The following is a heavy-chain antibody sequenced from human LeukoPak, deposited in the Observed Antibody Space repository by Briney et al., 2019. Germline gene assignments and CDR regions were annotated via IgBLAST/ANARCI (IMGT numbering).Heavy chain of an antibody. CDR2: MNPNSGNT. J-gene: IGHJ4*02. Sequence: ASVKVSCKASGYTFTSYDINWVRQATGQGLEWMGWMNPNSGNTGYAQKFQGRVTMTRNTSISTTYMELSGLRSEDTAVYYCARLRYCSGGSCYSTNRAGYWGQGTLVTVSS. D-gene: IGHD2-15*01. CDR3: ARLRYCSGGSCYSTNRAGY. V-gene: IGHV1-8*01. CDR1: GYTFTSYD.